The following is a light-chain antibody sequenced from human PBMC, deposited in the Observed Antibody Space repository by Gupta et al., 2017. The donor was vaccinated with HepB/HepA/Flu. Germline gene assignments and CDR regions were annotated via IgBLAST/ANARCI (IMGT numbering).Light chain of an antibody. Sequence: QSVLTQPPSVPGAPGQRVTISRTGSSSNIGAGYDVHWYQHLPETAPKLLSYVNSIRPSGAPDRFSGSTSDTSASLVTTVAQAEDGADYYWQSYDSSLNGSAFGTGTKVTGL. J-gene: IGLJ1*01. CDR3: QSYDSSLNGSA. CDR1: SSNIGAGYD. CDR2: VNS. V-gene: IGLV1-40*01.